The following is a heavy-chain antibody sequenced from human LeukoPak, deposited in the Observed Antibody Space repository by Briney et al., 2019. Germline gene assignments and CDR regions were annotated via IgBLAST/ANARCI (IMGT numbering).Heavy chain of an antibody. CDR3: AKSRGGSRGASNY. CDR2: ISGSGDIT. D-gene: IGHD1-26*01. CDR1: GFTFSSYA. Sequence: PGGSLRLSCAASGFTFSSYAMNWVRQAPGKGIEWVSFISGSGDITYYADSVKGRFTISRDNSKNTLYLQMNSLRAEDTALYYCAKSRGGSRGASNYWGQGTLVTVSS. V-gene: IGHV3-23*01. J-gene: IGHJ4*02.